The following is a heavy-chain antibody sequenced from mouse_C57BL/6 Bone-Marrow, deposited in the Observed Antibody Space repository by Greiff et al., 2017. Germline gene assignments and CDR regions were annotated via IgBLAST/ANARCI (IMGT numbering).Heavy chain of an antibody. J-gene: IGHJ3*01. CDR2: IWGVGST. Sequence: QVQLKESGPGLVAPSQSLSITCTVSGFSLTSYGVDWVRQSPGKGLEWLGVIWGVGSTNYNSALKSRLSISKDNSKSPVFLKMNSLQTDDPAMYYCASENYYGSPFAYWGQGTLVTVSA. CDR1: GFSLTSYG. D-gene: IGHD1-1*01. CDR3: ASENYYGSPFAY. V-gene: IGHV2-6*01.